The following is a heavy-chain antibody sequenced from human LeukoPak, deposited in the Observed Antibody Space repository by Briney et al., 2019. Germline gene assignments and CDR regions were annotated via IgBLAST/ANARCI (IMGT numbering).Heavy chain of an antibody. D-gene: IGHD3-22*01. J-gene: IGHJ4*02. V-gene: IGHV3-23*01. CDR3: AKDRTYYSDFSALYFSPPLQHY. CDR1: GFRFSSYA. CDR2: IFGSTGSTGST. Sequence: PGGSLRLSCVGSGFRFSSYAMSWVRQAPGKGLEWVSGIFGSTGSTGSTYYADSVKGRVTISRDNSRNTVHLQMNSLRAEDTAVYYCAKDRTYYSDFSALYFSPPLQHYWGQGTLVTVSS.